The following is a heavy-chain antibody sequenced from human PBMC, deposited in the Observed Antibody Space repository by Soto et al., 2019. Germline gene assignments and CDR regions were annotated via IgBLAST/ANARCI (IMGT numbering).Heavy chain of an antibody. D-gene: IGHD1-26*01. CDR1: GFTFSSYG. V-gene: IGHV3-33*01. CDR3: ARDGGSYYGFDFDY. CDR2: IWYDGSNK. Sequence: GGTLRLSCAASGFTFSSYGMHWVRQAPGKGLEWVAVIWYDGSNKYYADSVKGRFTISRDNSKNTLYLQMNSLRAEDTAVYYCARDGGSYYGFDFDYWGQGTLVTVSS. J-gene: IGHJ4*02.